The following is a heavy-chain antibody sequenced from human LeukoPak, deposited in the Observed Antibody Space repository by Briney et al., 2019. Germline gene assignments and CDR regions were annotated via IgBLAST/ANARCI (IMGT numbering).Heavy chain of an antibody. CDR2: IWYDGSNK. J-gene: IGHJ6*04. V-gene: IGHV3-33*08. D-gene: IGHD3-10*01. CDR3: ARGWYGSGLGMDV. Sequence: GGSLRLSCAASGFTFDDYGMHWVRQAPGKGLEWVAVIWYDGSNKYYADSVKGRFTISRDNSKNTLYLQMNSLRAEDTAVYYCARGWYGSGLGMDVWGKGTTVTVSS. CDR1: GFTFDDYG.